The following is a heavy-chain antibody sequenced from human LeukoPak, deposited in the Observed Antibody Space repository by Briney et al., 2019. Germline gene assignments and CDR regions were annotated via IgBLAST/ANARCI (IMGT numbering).Heavy chain of an antibody. CDR3: SCGQYYERGSGDYVD. CDR2: INHSGST. CDR1: GCSFSSHS. J-gene: IGHJ4*02. V-gene: IGHV4-34*03. D-gene: IGHD3-3*01. Sequence: SETLSLTCAVYGCSFSSHSWSWIRQPPGKGLEWIGEINHSGSTNYNPSLESRVTISVDTSKNQFSLKLSSVTAAATAVYFCSCGQYYERGSGDYVDWGQGTLVTVSA.